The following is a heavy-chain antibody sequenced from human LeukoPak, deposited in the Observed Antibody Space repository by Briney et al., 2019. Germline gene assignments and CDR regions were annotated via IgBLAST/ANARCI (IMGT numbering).Heavy chain of an antibody. Sequence: PGGSLRLSCAVSGFTVRSNYMSSVRQAPGKGLEWVSVIYSGGSTYYADSVKGRFTISRDNSKNTLYLQMNSLRAEDTAVYYCARSIYSGSSHDAFDIWGQGTMVTVSS. D-gene: IGHD1-26*01. CDR2: IYSGGST. CDR1: GFTVRSNY. V-gene: IGHV3-66*02. J-gene: IGHJ3*02. CDR3: ARSIYSGSSHDAFDI.